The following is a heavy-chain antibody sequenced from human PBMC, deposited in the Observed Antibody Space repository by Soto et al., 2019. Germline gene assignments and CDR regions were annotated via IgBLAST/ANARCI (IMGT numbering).Heavy chain of an antibody. D-gene: IGHD1-26*01. CDR1: GGSISSYY. CDR2: IYYSGST. V-gene: IGHV4-59*01. J-gene: IGHJ3*02. Sequence: SETLSLTCTVSGGSISSYYWSWIRQPPGKGLEWIGYIYYSGSTNYNPSLKSRVTISVDTSKNQFSLKLSSVTAADTAVYYCARRGTRGGSDWGNAFDIWGQGTMVTVSS. CDR3: ARRGTRGGSDWGNAFDI.